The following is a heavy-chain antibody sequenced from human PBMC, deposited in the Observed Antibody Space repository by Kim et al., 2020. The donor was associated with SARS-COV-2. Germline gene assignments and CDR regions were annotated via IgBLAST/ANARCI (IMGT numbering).Heavy chain of an antibody. V-gene: IGHV3-23*01. CDR3: AQLASPRSPQSFVLGPAADTFFQH. J-gene: IGHJ1*01. Sequence: GGSLRLSCVASGLTFSDSPMSWVRQAPGKGLEWVSSISGTGGSTFHADSVKGRFSVSRDNSKNTLYLQMNTLRAGDTAIYYCAQLASPRSPQSFVLGPAADTFFQHWGQGTLVTVSS. D-gene: IGHD2-2*01. CDR2: ISGTGGST. CDR1: GLTFSDSP.